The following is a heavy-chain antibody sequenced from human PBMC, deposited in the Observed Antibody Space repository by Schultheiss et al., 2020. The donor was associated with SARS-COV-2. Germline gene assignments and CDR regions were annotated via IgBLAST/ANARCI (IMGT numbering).Heavy chain of an antibody. CDR1: GFTFSNAW. Sequence: GGSLRLSCAASGFTFSNAWMSWVRQAPGKGLEWVGRIKSKTDGGTTDYAAPVKGRFTISRDDSKSITYLQMNSLRAEDTAVYYCARDLGGTPLWGQGTTVTVSS. CDR2: IKSKTDGGTT. J-gene: IGHJ6*02. V-gene: IGHV3-15*01. D-gene: IGHD1-26*01. CDR3: ARDLGGTPL.